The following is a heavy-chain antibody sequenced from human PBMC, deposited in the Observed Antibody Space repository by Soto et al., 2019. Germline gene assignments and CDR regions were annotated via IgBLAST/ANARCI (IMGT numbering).Heavy chain of an antibody. D-gene: IGHD3-3*01. CDR2: IYPGDSDT. V-gene: IGHV5-51*01. CDR3: ARRHWSGYYIGAFDI. J-gene: IGHJ3*02. CDR1: GYSFTSYW. Sequence: GESLKISCKGSGYSFTSYWIGWVRQMPGKGLEWMGIIYPGDSDTRYSPSFQGQVTISADKSISTAYLQWSSLKASDTAMYYCARRHWSGYYIGAFDIWGQGTMVTVSS.